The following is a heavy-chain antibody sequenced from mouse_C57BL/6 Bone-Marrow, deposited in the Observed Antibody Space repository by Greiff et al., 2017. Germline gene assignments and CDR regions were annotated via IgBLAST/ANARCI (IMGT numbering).Heavy chain of an antibody. V-gene: IGHV1-50*01. Sequence: QVQRQQPGAELVKPGASVQLSCKASGYTFTSYWMQWVKQRPGKGLEWIGEIDPSDSYTNYNQKFKGKAKLTVEPSSSPASMQLSRLTYAASAAQYCVRVRGRRWFAYWGKGTLVTVAA. J-gene: IGHJ3*01. CDR1: GYTFTSYW. CDR2: IDPSDSYT. CDR3: VRVRGRRWFAY.